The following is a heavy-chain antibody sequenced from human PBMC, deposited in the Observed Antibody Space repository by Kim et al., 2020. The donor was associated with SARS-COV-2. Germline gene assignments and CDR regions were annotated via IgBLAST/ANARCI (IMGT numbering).Heavy chain of an antibody. Sequence: SETLSLTCTVSGGSISSYYWSWIRQPAGKGLEWIGRIYTSGSTNYNPSLKSRVTMSVDTSKNQFSLKLSSVTAADTAVYYCAREKSAQRYYYYGMDVWGQGTTVNVSS. D-gene: IGHD6-6*01. J-gene: IGHJ6*02. CDR2: IYTSGST. V-gene: IGHV4-4*07. CDR3: AREKSAQRYYYYGMDV. CDR1: GGSISSYY.